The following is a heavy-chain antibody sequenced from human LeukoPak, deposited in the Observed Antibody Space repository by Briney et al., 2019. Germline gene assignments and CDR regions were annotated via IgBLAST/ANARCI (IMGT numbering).Heavy chain of an antibody. CDR3: ARGRGTMIVVPRLYYFDY. Sequence: GGSLRLSCTGSGFTLSSYEMTWIRQAPGKGLEWVSSIDYSGDSPYYADSVKGRFTVSRDNAKNSLYLQMNSLRAEDTAVYYCARGRGTMIVVPRLYYFDYWGQGTLVTVSS. CDR1: GFTLSSYE. J-gene: IGHJ4*02. CDR2: IDYSGDSP. D-gene: IGHD3-22*01. V-gene: IGHV3-23*01.